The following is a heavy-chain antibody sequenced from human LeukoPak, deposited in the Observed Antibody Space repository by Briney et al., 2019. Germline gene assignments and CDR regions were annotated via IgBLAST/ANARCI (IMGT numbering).Heavy chain of an antibody. J-gene: IGHJ5*02. V-gene: IGHV3-7*01. CDR1: EFTFSAYW. D-gene: IGHD1-26*01. CDR3: ARVTRNSGRHPSLFDN. CDR2: IKEDGRET. Sequence: GGSLRLSCAASEFTFSAYWMSWVRQAPGKGLEWVANIKEDGRETYYVDSVRGRFTISRDNAKNSLYLRVNSLRAEDTAVYYCARVTRNSGRHPSLFDNWGQGTLVIVSS.